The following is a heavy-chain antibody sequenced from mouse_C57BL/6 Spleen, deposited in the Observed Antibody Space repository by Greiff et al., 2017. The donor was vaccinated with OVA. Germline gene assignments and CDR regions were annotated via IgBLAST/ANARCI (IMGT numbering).Heavy chain of an antibody. CDR2: ISSGGSYT. V-gene: IGHV5-6*02. CDR1: GFTFSSYG. CDR3: ARHRDGVFGTY. Sequence: DVMLVESGGDLVKPGGSLKLSCAASGFTFSSYGMSWVRQTPDKRLEWVATISSGGSYTYYPDSVKGRFTISRDNAKNTLYLQMSSLQSEDTAMYYCARHRDGVFGTYWGQGTLVTVSA. J-gene: IGHJ3*01. D-gene: IGHD1-1*02.